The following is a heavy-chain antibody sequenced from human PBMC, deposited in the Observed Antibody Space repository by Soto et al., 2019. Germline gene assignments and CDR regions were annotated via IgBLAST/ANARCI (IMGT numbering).Heavy chain of an antibody. V-gene: IGHV2-5*01. CDR2: IYWNYDK. Sequence: QITLKESGPTLVKPTQTLTLTCTFSGFSLSTSGVGVGWIRQPPGKALEWLALIYWNYDKRYSPSLKSMLTITKETSKNQVVLTKTNMDPVDTATYYCVHRPRYSNYVDSWGQGTLVTVSS. CDR3: VHRPRYSNYVDS. D-gene: IGHD4-4*01. CDR1: GFSLSTSGVG. J-gene: IGHJ4*02.